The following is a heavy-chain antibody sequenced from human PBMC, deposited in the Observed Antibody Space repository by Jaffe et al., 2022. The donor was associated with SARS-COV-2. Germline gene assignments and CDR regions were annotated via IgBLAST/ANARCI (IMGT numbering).Heavy chain of an antibody. Sequence: EVQLVESGGGLVQPGGSLRLSCAASGFTFSSYWMSWVRQAPGKGLEWVANIKQDGSEKYYVDSVKGRFTISRDNAKNSLYLQMNSLRAEDTAVYYCARNDIVVVPAADYYYYYGMDVWGQGTTVTVSS. V-gene: IGHV3-7*01. J-gene: IGHJ6*02. CDR1: GFTFSSYW. D-gene: IGHD2-2*01. CDR3: ARNDIVVVPAADYYYYYGMDV. CDR2: IKQDGSEK.